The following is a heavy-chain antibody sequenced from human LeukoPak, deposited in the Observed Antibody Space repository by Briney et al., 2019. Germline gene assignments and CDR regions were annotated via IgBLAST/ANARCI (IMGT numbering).Heavy chain of an antibody. D-gene: IGHD5-18*01. CDR2: IDPSDSGT. Sequence: GESLKISCKASGYSFTTYWIGWVRQMPGKGLEWMGIIDPSDSGTRYTPSFQGQVTISADKSLTTAYLQWNSLKASDTALYYCARQTAMGRSGDYWGQGTLVTVSS. V-gene: IGHV5-51*01. CDR1: GYSFTTYW. CDR3: ARQTAMGRSGDY. J-gene: IGHJ4*02.